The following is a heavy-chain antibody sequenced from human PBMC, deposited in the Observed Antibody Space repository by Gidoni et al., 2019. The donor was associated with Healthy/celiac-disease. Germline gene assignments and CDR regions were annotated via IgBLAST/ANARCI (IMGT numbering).Heavy chain of an antibody. Sequence: EVQLVESGGGLVQPGGSLRLSCAASGFTFSSYWMSWVRQAPGKGLEWVANIKQDGSEKYYVDSVKGRFTISRDNAKNSLYLQMNSLRAEDTAVYYCARDSEGYYYDSSGFIDYWGQGTLVTVSS. CDR3: ARDSEGYYYDSSGFIDY. CDR2: IKQDGSEK. CDR1: GFTFSSYW. V-gene: IGHV3-7*03. J-gene: IGHJ4*02. D-gene: IGHD3-22*01.